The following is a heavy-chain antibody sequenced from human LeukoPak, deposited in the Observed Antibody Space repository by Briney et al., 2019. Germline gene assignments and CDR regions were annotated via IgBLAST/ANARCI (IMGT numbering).Heavy chain of an antibody. CDR1: GYTFTGYY. J-gene: IGHJ4*02. Sequence: SVKVSCKASGYTFTGYYIHWVRQAPGQGLEWMGGIIPIFGTANYAQKFQGRVTITADESTSTAYMELSSLRSEDTAVYYCAGGVAVAGTYQPAPFDYWGQGTLVTVSS. V-gene: IGHV1-69*13. CDR3: AGGVAVAGTYQPAPFDY. D-gene: IGHD6-19*01. CDR2: IIPIFGTA.